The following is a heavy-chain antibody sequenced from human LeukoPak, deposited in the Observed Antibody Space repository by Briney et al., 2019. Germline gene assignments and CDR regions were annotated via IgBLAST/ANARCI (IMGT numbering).Heavy chain of an antibody. CDR1: GFTFSSYW. V-gene: IGHV3-7*01. J-gene: IGHJ4*02. CDR3: ARVRGSGWYDY. CDR2: IKQDESEE. Sequence: GGSLRLSCAASGFTFSSYWMSWVRQAPGKGPEWVANIKQDESEENYLDSVKGRFTISRDNAKNSLYLQMNSLRAEDTAVYYCARVRGSGWYDYWGQGTLVTVSS. D-gene: IGHD6-19*01.